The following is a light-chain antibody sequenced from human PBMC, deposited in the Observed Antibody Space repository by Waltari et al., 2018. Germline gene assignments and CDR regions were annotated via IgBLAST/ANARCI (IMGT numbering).Light chain of an antibody. CDR2: AAS. J-gene: IGKJ1*01. V-gene: IGKV1-39*01. CDR1: QTVSNY. Sequence: DIQMTQSPPSLSASVGDRVTISCRASQTVSNYLNWFQQKSGKAPKLLIYAASTLQGGVPPRFTGSVAGTDFTLTITSLQPEDFATYYCQQSYSLPPTFGQGTKVEVK. CDR3: QQSYSLPPT.